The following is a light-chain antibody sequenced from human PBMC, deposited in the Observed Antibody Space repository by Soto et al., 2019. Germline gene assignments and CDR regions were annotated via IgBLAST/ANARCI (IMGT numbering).Light chain of an antibody. CDR1: STDFVSYNR. CDR3: SSYAGSNNHVL. J-gene: IGLJ2*01. Sequence: QSVLTQPPSVSGSPGQSVTISYTGTSTDFVSYNRVSWYQQPPGTAPKLMIYEVSKRPSGVPDRFSGSKSGNTASLTVSGLQAEDEADYYCSSYAGSNNHVLFGGGTQLTVL. CDR2: EVS. V-gene: IGLV2-8*01.